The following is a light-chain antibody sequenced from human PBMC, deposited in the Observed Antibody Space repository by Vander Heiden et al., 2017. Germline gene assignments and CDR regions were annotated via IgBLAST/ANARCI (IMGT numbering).Light chain of an antibody. CDR1: NIGSES. J-gene: IGLJ2*01. CDR2: DDS. CDR3: QVWDRSSDHVV. V-gene: IGLV3-21*02. Sequence: SYVLTQPPSVSVAPGQTARITCGGNNIGSESVHWYQQKTGQAPVLVVYDDSDRPSGIPERFSGSNSGNTATLTISRVEAGDEADYYCQVWDRSSDHVVFGGGTKLTVL.